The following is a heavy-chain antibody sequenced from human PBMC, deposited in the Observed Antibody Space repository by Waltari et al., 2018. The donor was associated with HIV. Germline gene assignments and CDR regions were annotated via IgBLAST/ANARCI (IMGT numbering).Heavy chain of an antibody. J-gene: IGHJ4*02. Sequence: QVQLVQSGAEVKKPGASVKVSCKASGYTFTSYDINWVRQATGQGLEWMGWKKPNSGNTGDPQKFQGRVTMTRNTSISTAYMELSSLRSEDTAVYYCARGRVQVRGAMYYFDYWGQGTLVTVSS. CDR2: KKPNSGNT. D-gene: IGHD3-10*01. CDR1: GYTFTSYD. CDR3: ARGRVQVRGAMYYFDY. V-gene: IGHV1-8*02.